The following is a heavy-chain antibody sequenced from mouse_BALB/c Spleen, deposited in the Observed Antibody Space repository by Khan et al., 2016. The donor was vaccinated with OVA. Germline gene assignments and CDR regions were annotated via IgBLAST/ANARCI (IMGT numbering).Heavy chain of an antibody. V-gene: IGHV5-6*01. D-gene: IGHD2-3*01. Sequence: EVQRVESGGDLVKPGGSLKLSCAASGFTFSSYGMSWVRQTPAKRLEWVATISSGGSYTYYPDSVKGRFTISRDNAKNTLYLQMSSLKSEAPAMDYCARQGDGYWYFDVWGAGTTVTVSS. CDR2: ISSGGSYT. CDR1: GFTFSSYG. J-gene: IGHJ1*01. CDR3: ARQGDGYWYFDV.